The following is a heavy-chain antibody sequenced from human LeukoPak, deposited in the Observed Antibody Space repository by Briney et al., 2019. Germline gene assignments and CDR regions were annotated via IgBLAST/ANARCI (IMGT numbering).Heavy chain of an antibody. J-gene: IGHJ6*03. D-gene: IGHD2-15*01. Sequence: SETLSLTCTASGYSISSGYYWGWIRQPPGKGLEWIGSIYYSGSTYYNPSLKSRVTMSVDTSKNQFSLKLSSVTAADTAVYYCARGYCSGGSCYSYYYYNYMDVWGKGTTVTVSS. CDR3: ARGYCSGGSCYSYYYYNYMDV. V-gene: IGHV4-38-2*02. CDR1: GYSISSGYY. CDR2: IYYSGST.